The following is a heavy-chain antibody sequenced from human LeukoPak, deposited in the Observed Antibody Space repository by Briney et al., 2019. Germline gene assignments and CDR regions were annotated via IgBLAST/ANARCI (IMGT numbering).Heavy chain of an antibody. CDR2: ISSSGSTI. D-gene: IGHD3-10*01. CDR3: AKSLVRGVIILDFDY. J-gene: IGHJ4*02. CDR1: GFTFTDYY. Sequence: GGSLRLSCAASGFTFTDYYMSWIRQAPGKGLEWLSYISSSGSTIYYADSVKGRFTISRDNSKSTLYLQMNSLRAEDTAVYYCAKSLVRGVIILDFDYWGQGTLVTVSS. V-gene: IGHV3-11*01.